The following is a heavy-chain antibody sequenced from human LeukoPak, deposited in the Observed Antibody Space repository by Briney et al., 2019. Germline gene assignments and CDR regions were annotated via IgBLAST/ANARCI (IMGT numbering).Heavy chain of an antibody. CDR1: GYSISSGYY. V-gene: IGHV4-38-2*01. CDR3: ARGISRGYYDSSGYYWFDP. Sequence: PSETLSLTCAVSGYSISSGYYWGWIRQPPGKGLEGIGSIYHSGSTYYNPSLKSRVTISVDTSKNQFSLKLSSVTAADTAVYYCARGISRGYYDSSGYYWFDPWGQGTLVTVSS. D-gene: IGHD3-22*01. CDR2: IYHSGST. J-gene: IGHJ5*02.